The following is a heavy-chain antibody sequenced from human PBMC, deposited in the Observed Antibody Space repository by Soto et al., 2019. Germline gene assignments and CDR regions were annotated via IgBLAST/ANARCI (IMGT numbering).Heavy chain of an antibody. Sequence: HVQLVQSGAEVKKPGSSVKVSCKASGGTFSSYAISWVRQAPGQGLEWMGGIIPISGTANYAQKLQGRVTITADESTSTAYMELSSLRSEDTAVYYCARSQGSSTSLEIYYYYYYGMDVWGQGTTVTVSS. CDR2: IIPISGTA. CDR3: ARSQGSSTSLEIYYYYYYGMDV. CDR1: GGTFSSYA. V-gene: IGHV1-69*01. J-gene: IGHJ6*02. D-gene: IGHD2-2*01.